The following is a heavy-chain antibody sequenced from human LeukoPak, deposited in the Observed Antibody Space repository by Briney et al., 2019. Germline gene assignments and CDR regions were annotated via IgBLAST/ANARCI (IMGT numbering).Heavy chain of an antibody. Sequence: GGSLRLSSAASGFRFSYHDMHWVRQAPGKGLEFVSSIGAAGAHTFYADSVEGRFTISRDNFQSTMYLQMDGLRPEDSAVYYCARELGGTKTGGFDIWGQGTVVTVSS. J-gene: IGHJ3*02. D-gene: IGHD1-14*01. CDR3: ARELGGTKTGGFDI. V-gene: IGHV3-64*02. CDR2: IGAAGAHT. CDR1: GFRFSYHD.